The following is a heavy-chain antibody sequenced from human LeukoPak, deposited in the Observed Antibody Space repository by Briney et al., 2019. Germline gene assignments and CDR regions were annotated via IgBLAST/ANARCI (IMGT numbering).Heavy chain of an antibody. CDR3: ATAEWENFYFDS. V-gene: IGHV4-31*03. J-gene: IGHJ4*02. CDR2: TSYGGGA. CDR1: GASVSRGGYY. Sequence: SETLSLTCTVSGASVSRGGYYWSWIRQHPGKGLEWIGFTSYGGGAYYNPSLMSRITMSVDPSQNQFSLKMRDVTAADTVVYFCATAEWENFYFDSWGQGALVAVTS. D-gene: IGHD1-26*01.